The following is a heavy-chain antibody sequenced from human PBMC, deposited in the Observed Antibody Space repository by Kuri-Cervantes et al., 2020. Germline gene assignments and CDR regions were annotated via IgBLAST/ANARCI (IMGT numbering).Heavy chain of an antibody. CDR2: ISGYNGNT. CDR1: GYTLTNYG. D-gene: IGHD6-13*01. V-gene: IGHV1-18*01. J-gene: IGHJ4*02. Sequence: ASVKVSCKTSGYTLTNYGITWVRQAPGHGPEWMGWISGYNGNTNLAQKFQGRVTMTTDTSTGTVYMELRSLTSDDTAVYYCARDRQGIAAAGFDCWGQGTLVTVSS. CDR3: ARDRQGIAAAGFDC.